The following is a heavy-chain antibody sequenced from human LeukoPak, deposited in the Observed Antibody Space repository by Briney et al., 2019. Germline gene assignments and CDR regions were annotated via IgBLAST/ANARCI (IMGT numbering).Heavy chain of an antibody. V-gene: IGHV5-51*01. CDR3: ARHFKGGYSGYDGFIDY. Sequence: GESLKISCKGSGYSFTSYWIGWVRQMPGKGLEWMGIICPGDSDTRYSPSFQGQVTISADKSISTAYLQWSSLKASDTAMYYCARHFKGGYSGYDGFIDYWGQGTLVTVSS. D-gene: IGHD5-12*01. J-gene: IGHJ4*02. CDR1: GYSFTSYW. CDR2: ICPGDSDT.